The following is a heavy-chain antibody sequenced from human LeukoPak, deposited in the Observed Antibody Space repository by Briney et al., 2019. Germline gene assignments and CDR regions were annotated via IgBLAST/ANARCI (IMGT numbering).Heavy chain of an antibody. CDR1: GLTFSTYG. J-gene: IGHJ4*02. CDR2: TSHDGSKS. V-gene: IGHV3-30*18. Sequence: GRSLRLSCTASGLTFSTYGMHWVRQAQGKGLEWVSITSHDGSKSNYADSVKGRFTVSRDNSRATLYLQMNSWRTEEPAVYYWAKEYAHYSENFVYWGQGTLVTVSS. D-gene: IGHD1-26*01. CDR3: AKEYAHYSENFVY.